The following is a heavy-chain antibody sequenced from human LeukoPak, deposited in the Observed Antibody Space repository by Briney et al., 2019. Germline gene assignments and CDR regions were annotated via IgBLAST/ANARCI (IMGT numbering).Heavy chain of an antibody. CDR3: ARRIATAGVGIVY. V-gene: IGHV1-8*01. CDR2: MNPDSGNT. D-gene: IGHD6-13*01. J-gene: IGHJ4*02. Sequence: ASVKVSCKASGHTFTSYDINWVRQATGQGLEWMGWMNPDSGNTGYAQKFQGRVTMTRNPSISTAYMELSSLTSEDTAVYYCARRIATAGVGIVYWGQGTLVTVSS. CDR1: GHTFTSYD.